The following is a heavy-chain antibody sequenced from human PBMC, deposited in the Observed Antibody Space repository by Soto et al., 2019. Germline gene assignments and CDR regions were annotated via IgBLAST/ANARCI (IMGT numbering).Heavy chain of an antibody. J-gene: IGHJ4*02. CDR1: GAPFRVYY. V-gene: IGHV4-34*01. CDR2: INHSVST. CDR3: ARSPHFTDYYDSSGYGRYYFDD. D-gene: IGHD3-22*01. Sequence: SEPLSLTAAVYGAPFRVYYCSWIRQPPGKGLEWIGEINHSVSTNHNPSLKRRVTIPVDTSKHQISPNLSSVTAAPTAVYYCARSPHFTDYYDSSGYGRYYFDDWGQGTLVTVSS.